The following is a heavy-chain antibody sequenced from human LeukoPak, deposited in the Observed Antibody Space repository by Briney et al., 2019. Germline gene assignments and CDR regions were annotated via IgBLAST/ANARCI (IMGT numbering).Heavy chain of an antibody. CDR3: TRGPDMSTYGVARDHFDY. J-gene: IGHJ4*02. CDR1: GGTFRDYP. V-gene: IGHV1-69*05. CDR2: IIPTSRTA. D-gene: IGHD3-3*01. Sequence: SVKVSCKASGGTFRDYPITWVRQAPGQGLEWMGGIIPTSRTAKYAQKFQGRVTITTDESTTTVYMKLSGLRSEDTALYYCTRGPDMSTYGVARDHFDYWGQGTLVTVSS.